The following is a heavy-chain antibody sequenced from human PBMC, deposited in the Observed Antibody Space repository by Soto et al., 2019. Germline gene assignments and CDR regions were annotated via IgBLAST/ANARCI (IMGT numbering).Heavy chain of an antibody. D-gene: IGHD3-3*01. Sequence: VQLVESGGYLVQPGGSLSLSCAASGFTFDGYAMHWVRQAPGKGLEWVSSISWNSANIGYADSVKGRVTISRENAKNSLYLQMNSLRAEDTALYYCEKDNVEFWSGYYRPYMDVWGKGTTVTVSS. V-gene: IGHV3-9*01. CDR2: ISWNSANI. CDR3: EKDNVEFWSGYYRPYMDV. CDR1: GFTFDGYA. J-gene: IGHJ6*03.